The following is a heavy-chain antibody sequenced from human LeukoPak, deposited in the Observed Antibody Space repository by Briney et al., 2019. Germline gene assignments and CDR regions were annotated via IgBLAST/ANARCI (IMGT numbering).Heavy chain of an antibody. CDR3: ARGHDFWSGSKFDY. CDR2: IYYSGST. Sequence: PSETLSLTCTVSGGSISSYYWSWIRQPPGKGLEWIGYIYYSGSTNYNPSLKSRVTISVDTSKNQFSLKLTSVTAADTAVYYCARGHDFWSGSKFDYWGQGTLVTVSS. CDR1: GGSISSYY. D-gene: IGHD3-3*01. V-gene: IGHV4-59*01. J-gene: IGHJ4*02.